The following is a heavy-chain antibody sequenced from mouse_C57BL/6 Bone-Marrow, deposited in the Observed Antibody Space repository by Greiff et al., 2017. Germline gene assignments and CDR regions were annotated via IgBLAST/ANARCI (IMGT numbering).Heavy chain of an antibody. CDR3: ARRDYYYGSSPWCFDV. J-gene: IGHJ1*03. Sequence: QVQLQQPGAELVKPGASVKLSCKASGYTFTSYWMHWVKQRPGQGLEWIGMIHPNSGSTNYNEKFKSKATLTVDKSSSTAYMQLSSLTSEDSAVCCCARRDYYYGSSPWCFDVWGTGTTVTVSS. D-gene: IGHD1-1*01. CDR1: GYTFTSYW. V-gene: IGHV1-64*01. CDR2: IHPNSGST.